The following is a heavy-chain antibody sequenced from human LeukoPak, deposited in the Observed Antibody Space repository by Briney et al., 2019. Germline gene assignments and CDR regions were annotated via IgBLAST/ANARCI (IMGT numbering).Heavy chain of an antibody. Sequence: SETLSLTCTVSGGSISSYYWSWIRQPPGKGLEWIGEINHSGSTNYNPSLKSRVTISVDTSKNQFSLKLSSVTAADTAVYYCARGPYSSSWYDWFDPWGQGTLVTVSS. CDR1: GGSISSYY. J-gene: IGHJ5*02. CDR3: ARGPYSSSWYDWFDP. V-gene: IGHV4-34*01. D-gene: IGHD6-13*01. CDR2: INHSGST.